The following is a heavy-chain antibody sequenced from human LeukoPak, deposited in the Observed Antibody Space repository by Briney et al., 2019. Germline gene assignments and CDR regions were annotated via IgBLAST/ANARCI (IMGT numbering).Heavy chain of an antibody. D-gene: IGHD1-1*01. V-gene: IGHV1-2*02. CDR2: INPNSGGT. Sequence: ASVKVSCKASGYTFTGYYMHWVRQAPGQGLEWMGWINPNSGGTNYAQKLQGRVTMTTDTSTSTAYMELRSLRSDDTAVYYCARVSFQTGTNWFDPWGQGTLVTVSS. CDR3: ARVSFQTGTNWFDP. CDR1: GYTFTGYY. J-gene: IGHJ5*02.